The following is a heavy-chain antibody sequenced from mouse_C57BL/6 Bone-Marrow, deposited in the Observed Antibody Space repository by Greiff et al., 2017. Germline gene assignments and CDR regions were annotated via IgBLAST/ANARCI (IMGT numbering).Heavy chain of an antibody. V-gene: IGHV1-85*01. J-gene: IGHJ4*01. D-gene: IGHD2-2*01. CDR3: AREGGLLWLRRGYAMDY. CDR2: IYPRDGST. Sequence: QVQLKQSGPELVKPGASVKLSCKASGYTFTSYDINWVKQRPGQGLEWIGWIYPRDGSTKYNEKFKGKATLTVDTSSSTAYMELHSLTSEDSAVYFCAREGGLLWLRRGYAMDYWGQGTSVTVSS. CDR1: GYTFTSYD.